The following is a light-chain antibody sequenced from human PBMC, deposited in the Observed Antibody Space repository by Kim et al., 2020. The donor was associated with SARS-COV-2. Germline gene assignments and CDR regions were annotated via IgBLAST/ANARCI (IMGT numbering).Light chain of an antibody. CDR1: SSDVGGYNY. J-gene: IGLJ2*01. CDR3: SSYTSSSTVV. CDR2: SVS. V-gene: IGLV2-14*03. Sequence: GQSITISCTGTSSDVGGYNYVSWYQQHPGKAPKLMIYSVSHRPSGVSNRFSGSKSGNTASLTISGLQAEDEADYYCSSYTSSSTVVFGGGTHLTVL.